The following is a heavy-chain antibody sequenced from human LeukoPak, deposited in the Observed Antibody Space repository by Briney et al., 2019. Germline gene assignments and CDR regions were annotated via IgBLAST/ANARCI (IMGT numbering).Heavy chain of an antibody. CDR3: ARDIGRYYDSSGYFHWFDP. J-gene: IGHJ5*02. V-gene: IGHV1-18*01. Sequence: ASVKVSCTASGYTFTSYGISWVRQAPGQGLEWMGWICAYNGNTNYAQKLQGRVTMTTDTSTSTAYMELRSLRSDDTAVYYCARDIGRYYDSSGYFHWFDPWGQGTLVTVSS. CDR2: ICAYNGNT. D-gene: IGHD3-22*01. CDR1: GYTFTSYG.